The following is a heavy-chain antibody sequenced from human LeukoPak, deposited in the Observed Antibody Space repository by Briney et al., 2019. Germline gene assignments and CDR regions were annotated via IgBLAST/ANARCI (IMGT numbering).Heavy chain of an antibody. J-gene: IGHJ4*02. CDR3: ARVPRSYDRSCPFDY. D-gene: IGHD3-9*01. CDR1: GGSISSSSYS. V-gene: IGHV4-31*03. CDR2: IYYSGST. Sequence: SETLSLTCTVSGGSISSSSYSWGWIRQHPGKGLEWIGYIYYSGSTYYNPSLKSRVTISVDTSKNQFSLKLSSVTAADTAVYYCARVPRSYDRSCPFDYWGQGTLVTVSS.